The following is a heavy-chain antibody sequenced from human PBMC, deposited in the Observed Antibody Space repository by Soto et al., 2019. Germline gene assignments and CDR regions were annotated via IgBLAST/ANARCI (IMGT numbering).Heavy chain of an antibody. CDR3: AAPRDEYGSGVSWFTYGMDI. Sequence: PGVSLILSCAASGSTFSSYALTWVRHVPGRGLEWVASLDGAGGSTYYADSVRGRFTISRDNSQNTLFLQMKRLTFDDTAIYYCAAPRDEYGSGVSWFTYGMDIWGQGTTVTVSS. CDR2: LDGAGGST. D-gene: IGHD3-10*01. V-gene: IGHV3-23*01. CDR1: GSTFSSYA. J-gene: IGHJ6*02.